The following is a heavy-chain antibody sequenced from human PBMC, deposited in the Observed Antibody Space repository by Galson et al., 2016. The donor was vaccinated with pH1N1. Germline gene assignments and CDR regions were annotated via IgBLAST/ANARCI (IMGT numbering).Heavy chain of an antibody. Sequence: SLRLSCAASGFTFTSYAMSWVRQPPGKGLEWVSAISGSGDSAYFADSVKGRFTISRDNSKNTLYLQMNRLRAEDKAVYYCTKDSGSPCSSTCGTPFFGRWGQGTLVTVSS. CDR2: ISGSGDSA. V-gene: IGHV3-23*01. CDR3: TKDSGSPCSSTCGTPFFGR. D-gene: IGHD3-10*01. CDR1: GFTFTSYA. J-gene: IGHJ5*02.